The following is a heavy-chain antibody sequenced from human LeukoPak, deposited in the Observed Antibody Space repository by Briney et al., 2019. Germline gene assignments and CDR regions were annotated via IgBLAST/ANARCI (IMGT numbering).Heavy chain of an antibody. CDR2: MNPNNGNT. CDR1: GYPFTNYD. V-gene: IGHV1-8*01. J-gene: IGHJ5*01. CDR3: AKQGNFVGSGSYSGNWFDF. D-gene: IGHD3-10*01. Sequence: ASVKVSCKASGYPFTNYDINWVRQAAGQGLEWMGWMNPNNGNTGYAQKFQGRVTMTRDTSIDTAYMELGSLTSEDTAEYYCAKQGNFVGSGSYSGNWFDFWGQGNLVTVSS.